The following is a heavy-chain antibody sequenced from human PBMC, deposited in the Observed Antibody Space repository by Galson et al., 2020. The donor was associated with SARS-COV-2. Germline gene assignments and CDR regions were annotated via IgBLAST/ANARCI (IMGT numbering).Heavy chain of an antibody. CDR2: INSEGNST. V-gene: IGHV3-74*01. CDR3: TATRAY. D-gene: IGHD1-26*01. Sequence: SLRLSCTASGFTFSSYWMHWVRQAPGKGLVWVSRINSEGNSTSYADSVKGRFTISRDNAKNTLYLQMNSLRAEDTAVYYCTATRAYWGQGTLGTVSS. J-gene: IGHJ4*02. CDR1: GFTFSSYW.